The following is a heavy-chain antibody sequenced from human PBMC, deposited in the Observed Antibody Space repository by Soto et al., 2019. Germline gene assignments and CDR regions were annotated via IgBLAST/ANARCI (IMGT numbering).Heavy chain of an antibody. J-gene: IGHJ4*02. CDR3: ARVLGGMATVPFDY. CDR2: ISYEGSNK. Sequence: GGRLRLSCAASGCTFSSYAMHWVRQAPGTGLEWVAVISYEGSNKYYADSVKGRFTISRDNSKNTLYLQMNSLRTEDTAVYYCARVLGGMATVPFDYWGQGAPVTVSS. V-gene: IGHV3-30-3*01. CDR1: GCTFSSYA. D-gene: IGHD4-4*01.